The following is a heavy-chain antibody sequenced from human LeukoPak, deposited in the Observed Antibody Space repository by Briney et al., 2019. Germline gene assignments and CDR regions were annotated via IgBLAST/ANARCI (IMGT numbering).Heavy chain of an antibody. V-gene: IGHV4-4*02. CDR2: IYHSGST. CDR3: NEIHSGYDRRRSSGGDY. D-gene: IGHD5-12*01. J-gene: IGHJ4*02. Sequence: SGTLSLTCAVSGGSISSSNWWSWVRQPPGKGLEWIGEIYHSGSTYYNPSLKSRVTISVDTSKNQFSLKLSSVTAADTAVYYCNEIHSGYDRRRSSGGDYWGQGTLVTVSS. CDR1: GGSISSSNW.